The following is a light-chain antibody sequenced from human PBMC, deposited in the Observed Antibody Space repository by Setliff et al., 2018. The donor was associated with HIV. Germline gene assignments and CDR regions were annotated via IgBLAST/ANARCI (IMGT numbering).Light chain of an antibody. V-gene: IGLV2-14*01. CDR2: EVT. J-gene: IGLJ1*01. CDR1: SSDVGNYNY. CDR3: SSYTTNTTFV. Sequence: QSVLTQPASVSGSPGQSITTAWNGTSSDVGNYNYVSWYQQHPGKAPKLMIYEVTYRPSGVSNRFSGSKSGNTASLTISGLQAEDEADYYCSSYTTNTTFVFGTGTKVTVL.